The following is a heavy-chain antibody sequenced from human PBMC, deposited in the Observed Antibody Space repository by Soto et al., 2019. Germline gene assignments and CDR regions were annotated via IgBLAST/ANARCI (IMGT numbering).Heavy chain of an antibody. Sequence: QVQLVQSGAELKKPGASVNISCQASGFTFSDTLINWVRQGPGQRLEWMGWINPANGNTRYSESFQGRVTISSLSSASTAYVALSDLTSEDTAVYYCARDIVSVGPRENAALDEWGQRTMITVSS. D-gene: IGHD1-26*01. CDR1: GFTFSDTL. CDR3: ARDIVSVGPRENAALDE. V-gene: IGHV1-3*01. J-gene: IGHJ3*01. CDR2: INPANGNT.